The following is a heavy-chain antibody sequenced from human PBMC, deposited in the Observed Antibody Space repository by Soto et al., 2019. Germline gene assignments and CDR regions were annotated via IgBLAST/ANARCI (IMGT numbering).Heavy chain of an antibody. V-gene: IGHV3-23*01. CDR3: ARDPIRQYSGYDNYYYYYGMDV. D-gene: IGHD5-12*01. J-gene: IGHJ6*02. CDR2: VSASGGGT. Sequence: GGSLRLSCAASGFTFSSYAMNWVRQAPGKGLEWVAGVSASGGGTSYADSVKGRFTISRDNSKDTLYLQMNSLRAEDTAVYYCARDPIRQYSGYDNYYYYYGMDVWGQGTTVTVPS. CDR1: GFTFSSYA.